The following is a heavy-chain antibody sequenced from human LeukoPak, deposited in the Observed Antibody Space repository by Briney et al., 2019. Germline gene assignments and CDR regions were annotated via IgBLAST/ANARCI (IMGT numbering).Heavy chain of an antibody. Sequence: GGSLRLSCAASGFTFSGSAMHWVRQASGKGLEWVGRIRSKANSYATAYAASVKGRFTISRDDSKNTAYLQMNSLKTEDTAVYYCASASIFGDTKYFHRWGQGTLVTVSS. V-gene: IGHV3-73*01. D-gene: IGHD3-3*01. CDR3: ASASIFGDTKYFHR. CDR2: IRSKANSYAT. CDR1: GFTFSGSA. J-gene: IGHJ1*01.